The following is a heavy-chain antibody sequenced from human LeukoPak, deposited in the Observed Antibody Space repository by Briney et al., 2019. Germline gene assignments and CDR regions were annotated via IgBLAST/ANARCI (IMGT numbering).Heavy chain of an antibody. Sequence: GGSLRLSCAASGFTFSSYGMHWVRQAPGKGLEWVAVISYDGSNKYYADSVKGRFTISGDNSKNTLYLQMNSLRAEDTAVYYCAKYYGSGSYHMDYWGQGTLVTVSS. CDR2: ISYDGSNK. V-gene: IGHV3-30*18. J-gene: IGHJ4*02. CDR1: GFTFSSYG. CDR3: AKYYGSGSYHMDY. D-gene: IGHD3-10*01.